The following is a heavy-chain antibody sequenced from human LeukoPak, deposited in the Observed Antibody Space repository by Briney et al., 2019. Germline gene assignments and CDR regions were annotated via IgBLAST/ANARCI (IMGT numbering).Heavy chain of an antibody. Sequence: SETLSLTCAVYGGSFSGYYWSWIRQPPGKGLEWIGEINHSGSTNYNPPLKSRVTISVDTSKNQFSLKLSSVTAADTAVYYCASGYYGDFGAFDIWGQGTMVTVSS. D-gene: IGHD4-17*01. CDR2: INHSGST. CDR1: GGSFSGYY. J-gene: IGHJ3*02. CDR3: ASGYYGDFGAFDI. V-gene: IGHV4-34*01.